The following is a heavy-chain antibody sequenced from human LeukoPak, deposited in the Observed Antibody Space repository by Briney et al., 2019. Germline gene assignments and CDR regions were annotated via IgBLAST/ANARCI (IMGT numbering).Heavy chain of an antibody. CDR2: ISSSSSYI. J-gene: IGHJ5*02. D-gene: IGHD1-20*01. CDR3: ARFNWNDGWFDP. Sequence: GGSLRLSCAASGFTFSSYSMNWVRQAPGKGLEWVSSISSSSSYIYYADSVKGRFTISRDNAKNSLYLQMNGLRAEDTAVYYCARFNWNDGWFDPWGQGTLVTVSS. V-gene: IGHV3-21*01. CDR1: GFTFSSYS.